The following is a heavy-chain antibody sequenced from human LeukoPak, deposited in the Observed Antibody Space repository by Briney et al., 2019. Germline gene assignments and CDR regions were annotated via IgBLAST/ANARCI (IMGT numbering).Heavy chain of an antibody. D-gene: IGHD3-10*01. CDR1: GFTFSSYA. V-gene: IGHV3-23*01. CDR2: ISGSGGST. CDR3: AKYSHYGSKVNWFDP. J-gene: IGHJ5*02. Sequence: GGSLRLSCAASGFTFSSYAMSWVRQAPGKGLEWVSAISGSGGSTYYADSVKGRFTISRDNSKNTLYLQMNSLRAEDTAVYYCAKYSHYGSKVNWFDPWGQGTLVTVSS.